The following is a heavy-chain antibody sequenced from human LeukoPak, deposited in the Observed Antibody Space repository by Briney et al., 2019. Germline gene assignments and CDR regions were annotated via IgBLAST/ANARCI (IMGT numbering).Heavy chain of an antibody. Sequence: SETLSLTCTVSGGSISRYYWSWIRQPPGKGLEWIGYIYYSGSTNYNPSLKSRVTISVDTSKNQFSLKLSSVTAADTAVYYCARVHYYGSGSYYTDYMDVWGKGTTVTVSS. CDR1: GGSISRYY. J-gene: IGHJ6*03. V-gene: IGHV4-59*01. D-gene: IGHD3-10*01. CDR3: ARVHYYGSGSYYTDYMDV. CDR2: IYYSGST.